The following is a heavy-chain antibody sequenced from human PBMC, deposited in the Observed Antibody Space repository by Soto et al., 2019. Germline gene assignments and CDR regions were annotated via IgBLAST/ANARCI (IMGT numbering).Heavy chain of an antibody. J-gene: IGHJ5*02. CDR1: GFTFSSYA. V-gene: IGHV3-23*01. Sequence: EVQLLESGGGLVQPGGSLRLSCEASGFTFSSYAMTWVRQAPGKGLEWVSTITGSGARTYYADSVKGRFTISRDNSKNTLYLQMNSLRAEDTALYYCAKDFESSLNPNWFDPWGQGTLVTVSS. CDR2: ITGSGART. CDR3: AKDFESSLNPNWFDP. D-gene: IGHD3-9*01.